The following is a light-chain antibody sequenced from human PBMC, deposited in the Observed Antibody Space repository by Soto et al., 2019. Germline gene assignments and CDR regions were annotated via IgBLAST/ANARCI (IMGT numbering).Light chain of an antibody. CDR2: DDS. CDR3: QSYDTSLRGWL. J-gene: IGLJ3*02. V-gene: IGLV3-21*02. CDR1: NIASQS. Sequence: SYELTQPPSVSVAPGQTARIACGGDNIASQSVHWYQQKPGQAPVLVVYDDSARPSGISERFSGSNSANTAALTITRVEVGDEADYYCQSYDTSLRGWLFGGGTKLTVL.